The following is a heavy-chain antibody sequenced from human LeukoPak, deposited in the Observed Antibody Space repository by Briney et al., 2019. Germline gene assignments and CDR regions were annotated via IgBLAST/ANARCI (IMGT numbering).Heavy chain of an antibody. CDR3: AKGQTYDILTGYYFPFDY. Sequence: GGSLRLSCAASGFTFSSYSMNWVRQAPGKGLEWVSAISGSGGSTYYADSVKGRFTISRDNSKNTLYLQMNSLRAEDTAVYYCAKGQTYDILTGYYFPFDYWGQGTLVTVSS. V-gene: IGHV3-23*01. D-gene: IGHD3-9*01. J-gene: IGHJ4*02. CDR2: ISGSGGST. CDR1: GFTFSSYS.